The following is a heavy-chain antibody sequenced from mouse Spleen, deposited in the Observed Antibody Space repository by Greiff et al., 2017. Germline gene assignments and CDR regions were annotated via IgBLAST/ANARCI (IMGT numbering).Heavy chain of an antibody. V-gene: IGHV5-9-2*01. CDR1: GFTFSSYG. D-gene: IGHD1-2*01. Sequence: EVMLVESGGGLVKPGGSLKLSCAASGFTFSSYGMSWVRQTPEKRLEWVATISGGGSYTYYPDSVKGRFTISRDNAKNNLYLQMSSLRSEDTALYYCARALLRLPNFDYWGQGTTLTVSS. J-gene: IGHJ2*01. CDR3: ARALLRLPNFDY. CDR2: ISGGGSYT.